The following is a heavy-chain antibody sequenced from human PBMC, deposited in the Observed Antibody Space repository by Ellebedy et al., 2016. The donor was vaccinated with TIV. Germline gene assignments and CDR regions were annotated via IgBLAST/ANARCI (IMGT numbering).Heavy chain of an antibody. D-gene: IGHD6-13*01. CDR2: ISSNSNYI. J-gene: IGHJ4*02. CDR1: GFTFSTYE. CDR3: ARSAMAAAGDDY. V-gene: IGHV3-21*01. Sequence: GESLKISCAASGFTFSTYEMNWVRQAPGKGLGWVSSISSNSNYIYYADSVRGRFTISRDNAKRSLYLQMNSLRADDTAVYYCARSAMAAAGDDYWGQGTLVTVSS.